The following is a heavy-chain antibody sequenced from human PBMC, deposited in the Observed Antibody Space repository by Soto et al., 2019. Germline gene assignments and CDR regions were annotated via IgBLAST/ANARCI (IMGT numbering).Heavy chain of an antibody. D-gene: IGHD2-21*01. Sequence: QVQLVQSGAKVKRPGSSMKVSSKASGSTFNSHTINWVRQAPGQGLEWVGRVVPLLGIESHPQKFKDRLTITADTSTGSVFMELSNLRSEDTAVYYCTRDRPEKDVVPVPRQHFDSCGPGTLLTVSS. V-gene: IGHV1-69*08. CDR3: TRDRPEKDVVPVPRQHFDS. CDR1: GSTFNSHT. J-gene: IGHJ4*02. CDR2: VVPLLGIE.